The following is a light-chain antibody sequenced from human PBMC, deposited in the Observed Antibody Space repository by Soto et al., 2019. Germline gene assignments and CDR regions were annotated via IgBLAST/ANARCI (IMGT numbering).Light chain of an antibody. CDR2: DAS. J-gene: IGKJ4*01. CDR3: QQYDNLPLT. V-gene: IGKV1-33*01. Sequence: DIQMTQSPSSLSASVGDRVTITSQASQDISNYLNWYQQKPGNAPKLLIYDASNLETGVPSRFSGGGSATYFTFTISSLKPEDIATYYCQQYDNLPLTFGGGTKVDIK. CDR1: QDISNY.